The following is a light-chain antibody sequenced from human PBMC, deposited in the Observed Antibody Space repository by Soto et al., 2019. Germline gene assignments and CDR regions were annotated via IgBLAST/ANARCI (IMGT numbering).Light chain of an antibody. CDR3: AAWDDSLNAVL. V-gene: IGLV1-44*01. CDR2: SND. J-gene: IGLJ2*01. Sequence: QSVLTQPPSASGTPGQRVTISCSGSTSNVGSNTVNWYQQIPGTAPKLLIYSNDQRPSGVPVRFSGSKSGTSASLAISGLQSEDEADYSCAAWDDSLNAVLFGAGTQLTVL. CDR1: TSNVGSNT.